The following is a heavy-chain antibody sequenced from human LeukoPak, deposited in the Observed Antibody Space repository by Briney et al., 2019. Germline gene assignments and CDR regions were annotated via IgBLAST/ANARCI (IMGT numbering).Heavy chain of an antibody. CDR2: IKQDGSEK. CDR3: ARARMYTSSSGGFDY. J-gene: IGHJ4*02. D-gene: IGHD6-6*01. Sequence: PGGSLRLSCAASGFTLSTYWMSWVRQAPGKGLEWVANIKQDGSEKYYVDSVKGRFTISRDNAKNSLFLQMNSLRAEDTAVYYCARARMYTSSSGGFDYWGQGTLVTVSS. V-gene: IGHV3-7*01. CDR1: GFTLSTYW.